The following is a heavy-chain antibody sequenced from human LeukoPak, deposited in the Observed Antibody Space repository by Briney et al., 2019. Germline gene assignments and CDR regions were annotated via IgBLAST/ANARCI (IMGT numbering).Heavy chain of an antibody. J-gene: IGHJ4*02. CDR2: ISGSGGST. CDR3: ARDRKGIYGDYVVFDY. Sequence: GGSLRLSCAASGFTFSSYAMSWVRQAPGKGLEWVSAISGSGGSTYYADSVKGRFTISRDNSKNTLYLQMNSLRAEDTAVYYCARDRKGIYGDYVVFDYWGQGTLVTVSS. CDR1: GFTFSSYA. D-gene: IGHD4-17*01. V-gene: IGHV3-23*01.